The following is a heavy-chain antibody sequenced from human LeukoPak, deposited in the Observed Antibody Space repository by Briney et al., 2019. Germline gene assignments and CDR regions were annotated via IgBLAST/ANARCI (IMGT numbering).Heavy chain of an antibody. CDR2: ITTSSDYI. CDR3: ARGRSITILRGVAISDGFDI. Sequence: PGGSLRLSCAASGFTFSTYSMNWVRQAPGKGLEWVSSITTSSDYIYYAGSLKGRFTISRDNAKNSLYLHMDSLRPDDTAVYYCARGRSITILRGVAISDGFDIWGQGTKVTVS. D-gene: IGHD3-10*01. J-gene: IGHJ3*02. CDR1: GFTFSTYS. V-gene: IGHV3-21*06.